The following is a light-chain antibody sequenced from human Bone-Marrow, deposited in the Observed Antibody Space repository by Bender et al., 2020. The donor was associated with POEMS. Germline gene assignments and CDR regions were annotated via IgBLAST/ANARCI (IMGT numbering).Light chain of an antibody. V-gene: IGLV3-21*01. CDR2: YDS. CDR1: YVGGRS. J-gene: IGLJ1*01. CDR3: QSADSNGSYV. Sequence: SYVLTQPPSVSVAPGKTARITCGGDYVGGRSVHWYQQKPGQAPIVVIYYDSDRPSGIPERFSGSTSGTTVTLTISGVQAEDEADYYCQSADSNGSYVFGPGTKVTVL.